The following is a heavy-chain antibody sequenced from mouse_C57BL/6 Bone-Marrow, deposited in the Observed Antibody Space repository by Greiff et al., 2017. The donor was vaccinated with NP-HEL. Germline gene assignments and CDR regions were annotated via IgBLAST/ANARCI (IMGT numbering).Heavy chain of an antibody. Sequence: VQLQQPGAELVRPGSSVKLSCKASGYTFTSYWMDWVKQRPGQGLEWIGNIYPSDSETHYNQKFKDKATLTVDKSSSTAYRQLSSLTSEDSAVYYCARRGIYGNPYYYAMDYWGQGTSVTVSS. CDR3: ARRGIYGNPYYYAMDY. CDR2: IYPSDSET. V-gene: IGHV1-61*01. J-gene: IGHJ4*01. D-gene: IGHD2-1*01. CDR1: GYTFTSYW.